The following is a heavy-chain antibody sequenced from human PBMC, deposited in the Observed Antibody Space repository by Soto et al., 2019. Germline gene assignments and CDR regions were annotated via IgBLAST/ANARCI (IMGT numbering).Heavy chain of an antibody. CDR1: GYSFTSYW. Sequence: PGESLKISCKVSGYSFTSYWIGWVRQMPGKGLEWMGIIYPGDSDTRYSPSFQGQVTISADKSISTAYLQWSSLKASDTAMYYCARSGPYYYDSSGYYNWFDPWGQGTLVTVSS. CDR3: ARSGPYYYDSSGYYNWFDP. CDR2: IYPGDSDT. V-gene: IGHV5-51*01. D-gene: IGHD3-22*01. J-gene: IGHJ5*02.